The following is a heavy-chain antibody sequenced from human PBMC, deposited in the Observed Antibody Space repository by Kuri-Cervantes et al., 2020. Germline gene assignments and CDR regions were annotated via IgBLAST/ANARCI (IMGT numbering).Heavy chain of an antibody. CDR3: ARSDYYYDSSGYYYY. D-gene: IGHD3-22*01. CDR1: GGTFSSYT. Sequence: SVKVSCKASGGTFSSYTINWVRQAPGQGLEWMGGIIPIFGTANYAQKFQGRVTITTDESTSTAYMELSSLRSEDTAVYYCARSDYYYDSSGYYYYWGQGTLVTVSS. CDR2: IIPIFGTA. V-gene: IGHV1-69*05. J-gene: IGHJ4*02.